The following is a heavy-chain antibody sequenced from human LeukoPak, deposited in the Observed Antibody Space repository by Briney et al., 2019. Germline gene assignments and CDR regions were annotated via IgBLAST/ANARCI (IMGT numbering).Heavy chain of an antibody. V-gene: IGHV3-23*01. CDR1: GFTFSSYA. J-gene: IGHJ6*02. CDR3: ARDPRGYCSSTSCSDYYYGMDV. Sequence: GGSLRLSCAASGFTFSSYAMSWVRQAPGKGLEWVSAISGSGGSTYYADSVKGRFTISRDNSKNTLYLQMNSLRAEDTAVYYCARDPRGYCSSTSCSDYYYGMDVWGQGTTVTVSS. D-gene: IGHD2-2*01. CDR2: ISGSGGST.